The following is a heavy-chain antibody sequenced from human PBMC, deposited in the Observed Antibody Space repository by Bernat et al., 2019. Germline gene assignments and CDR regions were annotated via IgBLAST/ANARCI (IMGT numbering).Heavy chain of an antibody. Sequence: EVQLVQSGAEVKKPGESLKISCKGSGYSFTSYWIGWVRQMPGKGLEWLGIIYPGDSDTRYSPSFQGKVTISADKSLSTAYLQWSSLKASDTAMYYCARHPIVVVPAARSGAYYYYYYMDVGGKGTTVTVSS. CDR3: ARHPIVVVPAARSGAYYYYYYMDV. CDR1: GYSFTSYW. J-gene: IGHJ6*03. D-gene: IGHD2-2*01. CDR2: IYPGDSDT. V-gene: IGHV5-51*01.